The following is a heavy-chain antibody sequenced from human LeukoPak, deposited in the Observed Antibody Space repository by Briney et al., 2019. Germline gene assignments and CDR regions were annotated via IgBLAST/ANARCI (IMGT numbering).Heavy chain of an antibody. D-gene: IGHD2-2*01. J-gene: IGHJ4*02. V-gene: IGHV3-48*04. CDR3: AREGYQLLSRQYYFDY. CDR1: GFTFSSYS. Sequence: GGSLRLSCAASGFTFSSYSMNWVRQAPGKGLEWVSYISSSSSTIYYADPVKGRFTISRDNAKNSLYLQMNSLRAEDTAVYYCAREGYQLLSRQYYFDYWGQGTLVTVSS. CDR2: ISSSSSTI.